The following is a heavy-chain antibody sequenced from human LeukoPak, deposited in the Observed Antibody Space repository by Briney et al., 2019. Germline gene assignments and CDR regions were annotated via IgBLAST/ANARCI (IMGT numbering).Heavy chain of an antibody. J-gene: IGHJ4*02. CDR1: GGSISSGGYY. D-gene: IGHD4-23*01. CDR2: IYYSGST. Sequence: SQTLSLTCTVSGGSISSGGYYWSWIRQHPGKGLEWFGYIYYSGSTYYNPSLKSRVTISVDTSKNQFSLKLSSVTAADTAVYYCARGTRHGYGGSGLDYWGQGTLVTVSS. CDR3: ARGTRHGYGGSGLDY. V-gene: IGHV4-31*03.